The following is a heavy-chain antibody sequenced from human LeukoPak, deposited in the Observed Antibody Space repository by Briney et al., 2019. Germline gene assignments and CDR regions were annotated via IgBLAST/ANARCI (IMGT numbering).Heavy chain of an antibody. J-gene: IGHJ6*03. CDR1: GGTISSYA. D-gene: IGHD3-3*01. V-gene: IGHV1-69*01. Sequence: GSSVKVSCKASGGTISSYAISWVRQAPGQGLEWMGGIIPIFGTANYAQKFQGRVTITADESTSTAYMELSSLRSEDTAVYYCTREGSTYDFWSGYKGYYYYYYMDVWGKGTTVTVSS. CDR3: TREGSTYDFWSGYKGYYYYYYMDV. CDR2: IIPIFGTA.